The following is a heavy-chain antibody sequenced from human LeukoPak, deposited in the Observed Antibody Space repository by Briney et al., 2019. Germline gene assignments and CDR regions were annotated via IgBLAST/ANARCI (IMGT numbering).Heavy chain of an antibody. V-gene: IGHV1-2*02. J-gene: IGHJ4*02. CDR3: ARGYCSGDCFTLFDY. CDR2: INPNSGGT. Sequence: GAPVKVSCKPSVYMFTGYYMHWARQAPGHGLEWMGWINPNSGGTNYAQKFQGRVTMTRDTSISTAYMELSSLRSDDTAVYYCARGYCSGDCFTLFDYWGQGTLVTVSS. CDR1: VYMFTGYY. D-gene: IGHD2-21*02.